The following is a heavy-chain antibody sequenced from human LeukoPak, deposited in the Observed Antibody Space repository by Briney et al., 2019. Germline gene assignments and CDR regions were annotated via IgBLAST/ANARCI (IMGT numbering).Heavy chain of an antibody. CDR1: GFTFSSYS. Sequence: GGSLRLSCATSGFTFSSYSMNWVRQAPGKGLEWVSSISSSSSYIYYADSVKGRFTISRDNAKNSLYLQMNSLRAEDTAVYYCARARDPGFDPWGQGTLVTVSS. V-gene: IGHV3-21*01. CDR3: ARARDPGFDP. J-gene: IGHJ5*02. CDR2: ISSSSSYI.